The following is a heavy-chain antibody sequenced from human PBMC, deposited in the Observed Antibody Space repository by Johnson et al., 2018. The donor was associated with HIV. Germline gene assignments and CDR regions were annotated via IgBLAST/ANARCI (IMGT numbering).Heavy chain of an antibody. CDR1: GFTFSSYT. V-gene: IGHV3-30-3*01. Sequence: VQLVESGGGVVQPGRSLRLSCAASGFTFSSYTMYWVRQAPGKGLEWVAVISYDGSNKYYADSVKGRFPISRDNSKNTLYLQMNSLRAEDTAVYYCAREGRLGSYLGGVAFDIWGQGTMVTVSS. CDR3: AREGRLGSYLGGVAFDI. J-gene: IGHJ3*02. D-gene: IGHD1-26*01. CDR2: ISYDGSNK.